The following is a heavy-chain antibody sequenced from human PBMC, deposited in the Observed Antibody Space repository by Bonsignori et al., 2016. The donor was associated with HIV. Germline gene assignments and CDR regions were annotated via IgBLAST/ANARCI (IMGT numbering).Heavy chain of an antibody. V-gene: IGHV4-34*01. CDR1: GGSFSGYY. D-gene: IGHD3-22*01. J-gene: IGHJ4*02. CDR2: INHSGST. Sequence: SETLSLTCAVYGGSFSGYYWSWIRQPPGKGLEWIGEINHSGSTNYNPSLKSRVTISVDTSKNQFSLKLSSVTAADTAVYYCARDDYYDSSGPGYWGQGTLVTVSS. CDR3: ARDDYYDSSGPGY.